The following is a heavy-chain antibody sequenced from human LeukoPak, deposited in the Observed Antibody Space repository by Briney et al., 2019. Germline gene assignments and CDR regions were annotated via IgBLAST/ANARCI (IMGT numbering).Heavy chain of an antibody. J-gene: IGHJ3*02. V-gene: IGHV4-34*01. CDR2: INHSGST. CDR1: GGSFSGYY. D-gene: IGHD3-22*01. Sequence: SETLSLTCAVYGGSFSGYYWSWICQPPGKGLEWIGEINHSGSTNYNPSLKSRVTISVDTSRNQFSLKLSSVTAADTAVYYCARFAMLVRRNAFDIWGQGTMVTVSS. CDR3: ARFAMLVRRNAFDI.